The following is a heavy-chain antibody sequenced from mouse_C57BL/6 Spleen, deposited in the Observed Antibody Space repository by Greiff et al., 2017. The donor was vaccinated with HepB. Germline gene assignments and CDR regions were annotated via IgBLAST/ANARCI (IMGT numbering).Heavy chain of an antibody. J-gene: IGHJ2*01. V-gene: IGHV1-22*01. CDR2: INPNNGGT. Sequence: EVQLQQSGPELVKPGASVKMSCKASGYTFTDYNIHWVKQSHGKSLEWIGYINPNNGGTSYNQKFKGKATLTVNKSSSTAYMELRSLTSEDSADYYCARGANRPYFYDWGQGTTLTVSS. CDR3: ARGANRPYFYD. CDR1: GYTFTDYN. D-gene: IGHD3-1*01.